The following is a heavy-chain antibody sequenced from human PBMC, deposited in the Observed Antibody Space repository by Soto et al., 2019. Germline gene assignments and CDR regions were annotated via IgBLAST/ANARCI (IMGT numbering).Heavy chain of an antibody. V-gene: IGHV4-30-2*01. J-gene: IGHJ3*02. Sequence: QLQLQESGSELVKPSQTLSLTCAVSGGTISSGGYTWSWIRQPQGKGLEWIGYIYHSGSTYYNPSLNSRVTISVDRSKNQFSLKLSSVTAAYTAVYYCARTPDIWGQGTMVTVSS. CDR1: GGTISSGGYT. CDR3: ARTPDI. CDR2: IYHSGST.